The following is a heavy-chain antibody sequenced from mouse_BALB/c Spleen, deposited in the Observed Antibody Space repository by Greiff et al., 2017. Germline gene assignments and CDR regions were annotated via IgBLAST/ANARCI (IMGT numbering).Heavy chain of an antibody. CDR2: IWSGGST. J-gene: IGHJ3*01. CDR3: ARMGRPQRREAGAY. V-gene: IGHV2-2*02. D-gene: IGHD1-2*01. CDR1: GFSLTSYG. Sequence: QVQLQQSGPGLVQPSQSLSITCTVSGFSLTSYGVHWVRQSPGKGLEWLGVIWSGGSTDYNAAFISRLSISKDNSKSQVFFKMNSLQANDTAIYYCARMGRPQRREAGAYWGQGTLVTVSA.